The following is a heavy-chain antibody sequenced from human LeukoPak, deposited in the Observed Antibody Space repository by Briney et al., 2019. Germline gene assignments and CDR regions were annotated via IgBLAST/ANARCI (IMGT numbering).Heavy chain of an antibody. D-gene: IGHD1-26*01. V-gene: IGHV3-23*01. CDR1: GFTFSGYC. CDR2: ISGSGGST. Sequence: GGSLRLSCAASGFTFSGYCMNWVRQAPGKGLVWVSAISGSGGSTSYADSVKGRFTISRDNSKNTLYLQMNSLIAADTAVYYCAKDALYGGRYLGFDIWGQGTMVTVSS. CDR3: AKDALYGGRYLGFDI. J-gene: IGHJ3*02.